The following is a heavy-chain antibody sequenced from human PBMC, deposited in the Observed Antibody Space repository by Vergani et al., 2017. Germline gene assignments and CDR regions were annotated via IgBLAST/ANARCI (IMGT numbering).Heavy chain of an antibody. V-gene: IGHV4-39*01. Sequence: QLQLQESGPGLVKPSETLSLTCTVSGGSISSSSYYWGWIRQPPGKGLEWIGSIYYSGSTYYNPSLKSRVTISVATSKNQFSLKLSSVTAADTAVYYCASLPYYDFWSGYYGPAFDYWGQGTLVTVSS. J-gene: IGHJ4*02. D-gene: IGHD3-3*01. CDR2: IYYSGST. CDR3: ASLPYYDFWSGYYGPAFDY. CDR1: GGSISSSSYY.